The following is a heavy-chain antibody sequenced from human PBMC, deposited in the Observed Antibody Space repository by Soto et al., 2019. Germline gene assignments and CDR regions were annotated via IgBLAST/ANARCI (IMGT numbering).Heavy chain of an antibody. D-gene: IGHD4-17*01. CDR2: TYPSDSDT. J-gene: IGHJ4*02. Sequence: GESLKISCQVSGYTFTIYWIGWVRQMPGKGLEWMGITYPSDSDTRYSPSFQGQVTISADQSINTAYLKWDSLKASDTAIYYCARPANTVADHFDLWGQGTPVTVSS. CDR1: GYTFTIYW. CDR3: ARPANTVADHFDL. V-gene: IGHV5-51*01.